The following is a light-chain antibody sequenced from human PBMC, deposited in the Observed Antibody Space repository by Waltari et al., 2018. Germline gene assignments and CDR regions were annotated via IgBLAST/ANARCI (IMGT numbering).Light chain of an antibody. CDR2: RDT. CDR3: QSADRGGTSVI. V-gene: IGLV3-25*03. Sequence: SYDLTPPPSVSVSPGQTATIPCSGAGFPQPHVPWNQREPGQAPLLLIYRDTQRASGIPGRFSGSTSGTKVTLTITAVQTEDEADYYGQSADRGGTSVIFGGGTKQTV. J-gene: IGLJ2*01. CDR1: GFPQPH.